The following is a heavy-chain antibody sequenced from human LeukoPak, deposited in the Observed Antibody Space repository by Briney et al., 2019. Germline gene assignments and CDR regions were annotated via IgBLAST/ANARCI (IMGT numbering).Heavy chain of an antibody. CDR1: GYTFTSYG. Sequence: GASVKVSCKASGYTFTSYGISWVRQAPGQALEWMGWISGYNGNTNYAQKLQGRVTMTTDTSTSTAYMELRSLRSDDTAVYYCARDSSLDYYGSGSYSYYYYGMDVWGQGTTVTVSS. CDR2: ISGYNGNT. J-gene: IGHJ6*02. D-gene: IGHD3-10*01. V-gene: IGHV1-18*01. CDR3: ARDSSLDYYGSGSYSYYYYGMDV.